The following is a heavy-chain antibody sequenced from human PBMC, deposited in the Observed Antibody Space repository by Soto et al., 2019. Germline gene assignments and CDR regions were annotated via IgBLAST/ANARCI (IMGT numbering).Heavy chain of an antibody. V-gene: IGHV4-59*01. CDR1: GGSISSYY. CDR3: ARTRITIFGVDIGPLYYFDY. CDR2: IYYSGST. Sequence: SETLSLTCTVSGGSISSYYWSWIRQPPGKGLDWIGYIYYSGSTNYNPSLESRVTISVDTSKNQFSLKLSSVTAADTAVYYCARTRITIFGVDIGPLYYFDYWGQGTLVTVSS. D-gene: IGHD3-3*01. J-gene: IGHJ4*02.